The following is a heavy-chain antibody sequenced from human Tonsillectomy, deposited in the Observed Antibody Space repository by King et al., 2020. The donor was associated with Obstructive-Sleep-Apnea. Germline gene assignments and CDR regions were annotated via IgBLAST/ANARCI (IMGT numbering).Heavy chain of an antibody. V-gene: IGHV3-11*06. D-gene: IGHD2-2*01. Sequence: VQLVESGGGLVKPGGSLRLSCAASGFTFSDYYMSWIRQAPGKGLEWVSYISSSSSYTNYADSVKGRFTISRDNAKNSLYLQMNSLRAEDTAEYYCARDNGCSSTSCYGANWFDPWGQGTLVTVSS. CDR2: ISSSSSYT. J-gene: IGHJ5*02. CDR1: GFTFSDYY. CDR3: ARDNGCSSTSCYGANWFDP.